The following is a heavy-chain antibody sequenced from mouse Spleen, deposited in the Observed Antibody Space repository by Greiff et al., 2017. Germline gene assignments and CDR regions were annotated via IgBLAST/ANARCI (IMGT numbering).Heavy chain of an antibody. J-gene: IGHJ3*01. Sequence: EVMLVESGGGLVKPGGSLKLSCAASGFTFSSYAMSWVRQTPEKRLEWVATISSGGSYTYYPDSVKGRFTISRDNAKNTLYLQMSSLRSEDTAMYYCARYWRGFAYWGQGTLVTVSA. V-gene: IGHV5-9-1*01. CDR3: ARYWRGFAY. CDR2: ISSGGSYT. CDR1: GFTFSSYA.